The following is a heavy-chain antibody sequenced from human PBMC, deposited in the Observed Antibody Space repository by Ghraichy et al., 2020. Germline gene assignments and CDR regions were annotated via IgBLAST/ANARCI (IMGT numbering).Heavy chain of an antibody. Sequence: LSLTCAASGFTFSSYWMSWVRQAPGKGLEWVANIKQDGSEKYYVDSVKGRFTISRDNAKNSLYLQMNSLRAEDTAVYYCVRKWDYDFWSGSFDYWGQGTLVTVSS. V-gene: IGHV3-7*03. D-gene: IGHD3-3*01. CDR2: IKQDGSEK. CDR3: VRKWDYDFWSGSFDY. CDR1: GFTFSSYW. J-gene: IGHJ4*02.